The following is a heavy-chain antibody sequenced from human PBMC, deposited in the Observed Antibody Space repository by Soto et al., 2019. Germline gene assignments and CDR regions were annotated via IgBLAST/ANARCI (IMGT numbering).Heavy chain of an antibody. J-gene: IGHJ6*03. V-gene: IGHV3-23*01. D-gene: IGHD2-2*01. CDR1: GFTFSSYA. CDR2: ISGSGGST. Sequence: PGGSLRLSCAASGFTFSSYAMSWVRQAPGKGLEWVSAISGSGGSTYYADSVKGRFTISRDNSKNTLYLQMNSLRAEDTAVYYCAKQGYCSSTSCPRWRYYYYMDVWGKGTTVTVSS. CDR3: AKQGYCSSTSCPRWRYYYYMDV.